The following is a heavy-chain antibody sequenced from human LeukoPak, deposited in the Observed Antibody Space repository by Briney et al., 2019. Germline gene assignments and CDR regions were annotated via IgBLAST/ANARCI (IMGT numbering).Heavy chain of an antibody. D-gene: IGHD2-2*02. J-gene: IGHJ6*02. CDR1: GGYISSYY. CDR3: ARHQCSGTRCYNFYFYAMDV. V-gene: IGHV4-59*08. CDR2: SYYSGRT. Sequence: SETLTLTCTVSGGYISSYYWSWIRQPPGKGLEWMGDSYYSGRTNYNPSLKSRVTISVDASKNQFSLKLSSVTAADTAVYYCARHQCSGTRCYNFYFYAMDVWGQGTTVTVSS.